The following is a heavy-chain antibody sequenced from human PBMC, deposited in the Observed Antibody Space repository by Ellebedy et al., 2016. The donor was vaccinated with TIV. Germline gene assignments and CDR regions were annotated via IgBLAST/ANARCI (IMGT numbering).Heavy chain of an antibody. D-gene: IGHD3-22*01. V-gene: IGHV1-24*01. Sequence: ASVKVSXXVSGYTLTELSMHWVRQAPGKGLEWMGGFDPEDGETIYAQKFQGRVTMTEDTSTDTAYMELSSLRSEDTAVYYCATDLSSGSDYAFDIWGQGTMVTVSS. CDR2: FDPEDGET. CDR1: GYTLTELS. J-gene: IGHJ3*02. CDR3: ATDLSSGSDYAFDI.